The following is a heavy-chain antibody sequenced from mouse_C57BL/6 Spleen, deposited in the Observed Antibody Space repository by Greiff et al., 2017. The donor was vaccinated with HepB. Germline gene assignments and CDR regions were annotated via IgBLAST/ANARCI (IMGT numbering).Heavy chain of an antibody. CDR3: ARSGSNYVGYYAMDY. J-gene: IGHJ4*01. V-gene: IGHV1-52*01. CDR1: GYTFTSYW. CDR2: IDPSDSET. D-gene: IGHD2-5*01. Sequence: QVQLQQPGAELVRPGSSVKLSCKASGYTFTSYWMHWVKQRPIQGLEWIGNIDPSDSETHYNQKFKDKATLTVDKSSSTAYMQLSSLTSEDSAVYYCARSGSNYVGYYAMDYWGQGTSVTVSS.